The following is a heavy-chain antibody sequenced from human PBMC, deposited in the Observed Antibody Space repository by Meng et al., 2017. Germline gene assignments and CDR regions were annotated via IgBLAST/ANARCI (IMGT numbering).Heavy chain of an antibody. Sequence: QVLPVQSGAEVKKPGASVKVSCKPSGYNFPDYWLHWVRRAPGQGLEWMGRIDPKSGDTHYAQRFQGRVTMTGDTSISTAYMELSGLRSDDTAMYYCARDEDISAAGKLFGDYWGQGTLVTVSS. CDR2: IDPKSGDT. J-gene: IGHJ4*02. CDR1: GYNFPDYW. D-gene: IGHD6-13*01. CDR3: ARDEDISAAGKLFGDY. V-gene: IGHV1-2*06.